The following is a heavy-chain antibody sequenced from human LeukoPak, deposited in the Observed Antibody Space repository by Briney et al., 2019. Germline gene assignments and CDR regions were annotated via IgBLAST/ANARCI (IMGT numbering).Heavy chain of an antibody. Sequence: PGRSLRLSCAASGFTFSSYAMHWVRQAPGKGLEWVAVISYDGSNKYYADSMKGRFTISRDNSKNTLYLQMNSLRAEDTAVYYCARAHRAYYGSGSYGHWGQGTLVTVSS. J-gene: IGHJ4*02. CDR3: ARAHRAYYGSGSYGH. CDR1: GFTFSSYA. D-gene: IGHD3-10*01. V-gene: IGHV3-30*04. CDR2: ISYDGSNK.